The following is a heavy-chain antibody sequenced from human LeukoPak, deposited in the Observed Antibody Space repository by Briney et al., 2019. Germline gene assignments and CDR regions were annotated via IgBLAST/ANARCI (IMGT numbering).Heavy chain of an antibody. J-gene: IGHJ6*03. CDR3: AKGRVGGYSYIDYYYYMDV. V-gene: IGHV3-9*01. CDR1: GFTFDDYA. CDR2: ISWNSGSI. D-gene: IGHD5-18*01. Sequence: GRSLRLSCAASGFTFDDYAMHWVRQAPGKGLEWVSGISWNSGSIGYADSVKGRFTISRDNAKNSLYLQMNSLRAEDTAVYYCAKGRVGGYSYIDYYYYMDVWGKGTTVTVSS.